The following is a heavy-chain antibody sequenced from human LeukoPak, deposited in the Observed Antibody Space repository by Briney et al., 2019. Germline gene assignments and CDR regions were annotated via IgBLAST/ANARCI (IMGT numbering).Heavy chain of an antibody. V-gene: IGHV4-59*01. CDR3: ARLAVVIGAFDI. D-gene: IGHD3-22*01. CDR1: GGSISSYY. CDR2: IYYSGST. Sequence: SETLSLTCTFSGGSISSYYWSWIRQPPGKGLEWIGYIYYSGSTNYNPSLKSRVTISVDTSKNQFSLKLSSVTAADTAVYYCARLAVVIGAFDIWGQGTMVTVSS. J-gene: IGHJ3*02.